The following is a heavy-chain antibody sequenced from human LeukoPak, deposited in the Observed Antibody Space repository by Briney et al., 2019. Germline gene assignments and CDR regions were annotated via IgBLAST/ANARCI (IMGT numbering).Heavy chain of an antibody. J-gene: IGHJ5*02. V-gene: IGHV1-18*01. Sequence: ASVMVSCKASGYTFTSYGISWVRQAPGQGLEWMGWISAYNGNTNYAQKLQGRVTMTTDTSTSTAYMELRSLRSDDTAVYYCARGVEYSSGWFYQQYNWYDPWGQGTLVTVSS. D-gene: IGHD6-19*01. CDR3: ARGVEYSSGWFYQQYNWYDP. CDR2: ISAYNGNT. CDR1: GYTFTSYG.